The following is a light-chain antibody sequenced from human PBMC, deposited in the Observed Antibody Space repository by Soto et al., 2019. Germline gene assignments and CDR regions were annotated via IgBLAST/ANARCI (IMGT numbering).Light chain of an antibody. CDR2: GNN. Sequence: QSALTQPASVSGSPGQSITISCTGTSTDIGTYSRVSWYLQYPGKAPKLLIYGNNNRPSGIPDRFSGSKSGTSASLAITGLQAEDEADYYCQSYDSSLSGWVFGGGTKLTVL. V-gene: IGLV1-40*01. CDR3: QSYDSSLSGWV. J-gene: IGLJ3*02. CDR1: STDIGTYSR.